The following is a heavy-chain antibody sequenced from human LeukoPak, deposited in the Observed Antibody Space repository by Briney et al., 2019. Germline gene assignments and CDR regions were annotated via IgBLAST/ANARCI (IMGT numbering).Heavy chain of an antibody. CDR3: ARGLGSYYDFWSGSQYYYYYMDV. D-gene: IGHD3-3*01. J-gene: IGHJ6*03. CDR1: GGSFSGYY. CDR2: INHSGST. Sequence: SETLSLTCAVYGGSFSGYYWSWIRQPPGKGLEWIGEINHSGSTNYNPSLKSRVTISVDTSKNQFSLKLSSVTAADTAVYYCARGLGSYYDFWSGSQYYYYYMDVWGKGATVTISS. V-gene: IGHV4-34*01.